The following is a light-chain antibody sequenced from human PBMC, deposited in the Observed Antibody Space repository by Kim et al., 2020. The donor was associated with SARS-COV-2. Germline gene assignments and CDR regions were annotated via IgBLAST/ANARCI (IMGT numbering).Light chain of an antibody. V-gene: IGKV1-9*01. CDR2: GAS. CDR3: QKLDSYPLT. Sequence: DIQLTQSPSFLSASVGDRVTITCRASQGIRSFLAWYQQKPGRAPKLLIYGASTLQSGVPSRFSGSGSGTEFTLTISSLEREDFATYYCQKLDSYPLTFGGGTKVDIK. CDR1: QGIRSF. J-gene: IGKJ4*01.